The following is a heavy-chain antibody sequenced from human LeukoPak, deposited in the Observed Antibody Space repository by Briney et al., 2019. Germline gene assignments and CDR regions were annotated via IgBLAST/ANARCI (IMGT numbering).Heavy chain of an antibody. CDR1: GFTFSSYG. J-gene: IGHJ6*03. D-gene: IGHD6-13*01. CDR2: IQYDGSKK. Sequence: GSLRLSCAASGFTFSSYGMHWVRQAPGKGLEWVAFIQYDGSKKYYADSVKGRFTVSRDNSKKTLYLQMNSLRAEDAAVYYCAKDRQQLVVNYYYYMDVWGKGTTVTVSS. CDR3: AKDRQQLVVNYYYYMDV. V-gene: IGHV3-30*02.